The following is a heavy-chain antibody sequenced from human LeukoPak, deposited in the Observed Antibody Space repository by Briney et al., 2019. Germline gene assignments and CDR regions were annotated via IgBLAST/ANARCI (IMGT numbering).Heavy chain of an antibody. CDR1: GYSFTTYW. CDR3: ARTPSSGWPSWFDP. Sequence: GESLKISCKGSGYSFTTYWIGWVRQMPGKGLEWMGIIYPGDSDARYSPSFQGQVTISADKSISTAYPQWSSLKASDTAIYYCARTPSSGWPSWFDPWGQGTLVTVSS. J-gene: IGHJ5*02. V-gene: IGHV5-51*01. CDR2: IYPGDSDA. D-gene: IGHD6-19*01.